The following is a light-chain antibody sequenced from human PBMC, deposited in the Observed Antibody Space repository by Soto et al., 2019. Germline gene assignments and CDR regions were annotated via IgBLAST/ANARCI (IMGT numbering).Light chain of an antibody. CDR3: QQYNVWPLT. V-gene: IGKV3-15*01. CDR1: QSVSSN. CDR2: VPS. Sequence: EIVMTQSPATLSVSPGERATLSCRASQSVSSNLAWYQQKPDQTPKLLFYVPSTRATGIQARFSGSGSGTEFTLTISSLESEGFAVYYCQQYNVWPLTFGGGTKVEFK. J-gene: IGKJ4*01.